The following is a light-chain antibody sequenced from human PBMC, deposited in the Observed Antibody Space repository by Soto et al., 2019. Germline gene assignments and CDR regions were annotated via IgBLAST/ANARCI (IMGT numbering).Light chain of an antibody. CDR1: QSISSY. J-gene: IGKJ2*01. Sequence: DIQMTQSPSSLSASVGDRVTITCRASQSISSYLNWYQQKPGKAPKLLIYAASSLQSGVPSRFSGSGSGTDVTLTISSLQHEDFATYYCQQSYSTPYTFGQGTKLEIK. V-gene: IGKV1-39*01. CDR2: AAS. CDR3: QQSYSTPYT.